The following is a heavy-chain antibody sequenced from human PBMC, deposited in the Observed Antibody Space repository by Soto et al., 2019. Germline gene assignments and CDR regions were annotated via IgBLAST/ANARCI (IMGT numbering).Heavy chain of an antibody. CDR1: GFTFINYG. CDR2: IWYDGSNK. CDR3: ARDFARGYSYGYMDF. Sequence: PWGSLRLSCAASGFTFINYGIHFVRHAPCKGLEWVAVIWYDGSNKYYADSVKGRLTISRDTSKNTLYLHMNSLRAEDTAVYYCARDFARGYSYGYMDFWGQGTLVTAPQ. V-gene: IGHV3-33*01. D-gene: IGHD5-18*01. J-gene: IGHJ4*02.